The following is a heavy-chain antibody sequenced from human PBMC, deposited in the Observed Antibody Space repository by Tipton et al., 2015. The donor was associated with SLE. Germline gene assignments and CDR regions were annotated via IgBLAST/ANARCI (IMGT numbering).Heavy chain of an antibody. V-gene: IGHV4-39*07. CDR2: IYYSGST. D-gene: IGHD6-13*01. Sequence: GLVKPSETLSLTCTVSGGSISSSSYYWGWIRQPPGKGLEWIGSIYYSGSTYYNPSLRSRVTISVDTSKNQFSLKLTSVTAADTAVYYCARGESWPEYFQHWGQGTLVTVSS. CDR1: GGSISSSSYY. CDR3: ARGESWPEYFQH. J-gene: IGHJ1*01.